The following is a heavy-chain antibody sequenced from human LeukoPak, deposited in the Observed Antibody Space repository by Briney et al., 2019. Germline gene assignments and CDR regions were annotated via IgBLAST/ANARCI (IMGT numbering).Heavy chain of an antibody. CDR3: AKRGVVIRVVLVGFHKEAYYFDS. V-gene: IGHV3-23*01. CDR1: GITLSNYG. J-gene: IGHJ4*02. CDR2: ISDSGGRT. D-gene: IGHD3-10*01. Sequence: GGSLRLSCGVSGITLSNYGMSWVRQAPGKGLEWVAGISDSGGRTNYADSVKGRFTVSRDSPKNTLYLQMNSLRVEDTAVYFCAKRGVVIRVVLVGFHKEAYYFDSWGQGALVTVSS.